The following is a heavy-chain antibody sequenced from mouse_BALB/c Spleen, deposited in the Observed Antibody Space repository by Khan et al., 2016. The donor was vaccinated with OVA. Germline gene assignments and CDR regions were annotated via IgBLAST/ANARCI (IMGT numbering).Heavy chain of an antibody. CDR3: ARSRWLLPAMDY. Sequence: QIQLVQSGPELKKPGETVKISCKASGYTFTNYGMNWVKQSPGKGLKWMGWINTNTGEPTYAEEFKGRFAFSLETSASTAYSQINNLNNEDTATYFCARSRWLLPAMDYWGQGTSVTVSS. V-gene: IGHV9-3*02. J-gene: IGHJ4*01. CDR1: GYTFTNYG. D-gene: IGHD2-3*01. CDR2: INTNTGEP.